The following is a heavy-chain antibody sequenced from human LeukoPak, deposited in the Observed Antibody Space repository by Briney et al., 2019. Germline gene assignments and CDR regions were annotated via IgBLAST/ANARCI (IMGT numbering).Heavy chain of an antibody. D-gene: IGHD6-13*01. V-gene: IGHV3-53*01. Sequence: GGSLRLSCAASGFTVSSNYMSWVRQAPGRGLEWVSMIYRGGNTYYADSVKGRFTISRDNSKNTLYLQMNSLRSDDTALYYCAKGGSSWSYYFDYWGQGTLVTVSS. CDR2: IYRGGNT. CDR1: GFTVSSNY. J-gene: IGHJ4*02. CDR3: AKGGSSWSYYFDY.